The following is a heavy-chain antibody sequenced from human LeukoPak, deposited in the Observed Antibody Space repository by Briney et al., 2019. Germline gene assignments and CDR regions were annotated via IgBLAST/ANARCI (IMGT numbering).Heavy chain of an antibody. V-gene: IGHV1-46*01. CDR2: ISPSGAST. Sequence: ASGKVSCKASGYTFTRYYMHWVRQAPGQELEWMGIISPSGASTSYAQKFQGRVTMTRDTSTSTVYMELSSLRSEDTAVYYCTIGGYGGPRVAFDYWGQGTLVTVSS. J-gene: IGHJ4*02. CDR3: TIGGYGGPRVAFDY. D-gene: IGHD1-1*01. CDR1: GYTFTRYY.